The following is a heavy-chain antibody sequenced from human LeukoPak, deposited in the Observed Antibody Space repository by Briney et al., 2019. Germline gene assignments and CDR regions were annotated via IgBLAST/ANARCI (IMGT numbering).Heavy chain of an antibody. D-gene: IGHD6-13*01. CDR2: IIGSSSTI. V-gene: IGHV3-48*04. CDR1: GFTFSGYS. J-gene: IGHJ4*02. CDR3: ARERYTRRYLDY. Sequence: GGSLRLSCAASGFTFSGYSMSWVRQPPGKGLERVSYIIGSSSTIHYADSVKGRFTISRDNAENSLYLQMNSLRAEDTAVYYCARERYTRRYLDYWGQGALVTVSS.